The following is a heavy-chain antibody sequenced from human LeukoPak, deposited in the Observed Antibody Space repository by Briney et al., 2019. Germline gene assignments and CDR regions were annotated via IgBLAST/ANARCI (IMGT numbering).Heavy chain of an antibody. V-gene: IGHV4-38-2*02. CDR1: GYSISSGYY. CDR3: ARINPGGYSFDY. J-gene: IGHJ4*02. Sequence: PSETLSLTCTVSGYSISSGYYWGWIRQPPGKGLEWIGSIYHSGSTYCNPSLKSRVTISVDTSKNQFSLKLSSVTAADTAVYYCARINPGGYSFDYWGQGTLVTVSS. D-gene: IGHD3-10*01. CDR2: IYHSGST.